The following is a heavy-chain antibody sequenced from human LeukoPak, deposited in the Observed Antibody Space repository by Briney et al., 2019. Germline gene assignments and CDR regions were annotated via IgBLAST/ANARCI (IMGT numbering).Heavy chain of an antibody. CDR1: GNPFPSYG. D-gene: IGHD6-13*01. CDR2: ISAYNGNT. Sequence: GASVKVSCKASGNPFPSYGISWVRRAPGQGLEWMGWISAYNGNTNYAQKLQGRVTMTTDTSTSTAYMELRSLRSDDTAVYYCARGWQQLVSDYWGQGTLVTVSS. V-gene: IGHV1-18*01. CDR3: ARGWQQLVSDY. J-gene: IGHJ4*02.